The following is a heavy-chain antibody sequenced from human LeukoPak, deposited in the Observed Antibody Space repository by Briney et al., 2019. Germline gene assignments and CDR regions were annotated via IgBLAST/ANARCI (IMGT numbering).Heavy chain of an antibody. D-gene: IGHD3-3*01. CDR3: ARTSYYDFWSGYLDYYYMDV. J-gene: IGHJ6*03. CDR1: AYTFTSYD. Sequence: ASVTVSFTSSAYTFTSYDINWVRQAPGQGLGWMGWMNTNSGNTGYAQKFQGRVTITRNTSISTAYMELSSLRSEDTAVYYCARTSYYDFWSGYLDYYYMDVWGKGTTVTVSS. CDR2: MNTNSGNT. V-gene: IGHV1-8*03.